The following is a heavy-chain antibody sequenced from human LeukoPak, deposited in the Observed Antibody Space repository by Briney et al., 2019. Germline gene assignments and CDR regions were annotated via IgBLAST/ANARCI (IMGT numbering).Heavy chain of an antibody. D-gene: IGHD6-6*01. Sequence: SETLSLTCTVSGGSISSYYWSWIWQPPGKGLEWIGNIYYSGSTNYNPSLKSRVTISVDTSKNQFSLNLRSVTAADTAVFYCARVHRLVPGPFHIWGQGTMVIVSS. J-gene: IGHJ3*02. CDR3: ARVHRLVPGPFHI. CDR1: GGSISSYY. V-gene: IGHV4-59*01. CDR2: IYYSGST.